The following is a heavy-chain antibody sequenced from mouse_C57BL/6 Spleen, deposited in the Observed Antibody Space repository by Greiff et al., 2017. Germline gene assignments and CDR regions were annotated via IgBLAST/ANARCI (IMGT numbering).Heavy chain of an antibody. Sequence: QVQLQQPGAELVKPGASVKLSCKASGYTFTSYWMQWVKQRPGQGLEWIGEIDPSDSYTNYNQKFKGKATLTVDTSSSTAYMQLSSLTSEDSAVYYCARSVYYVGYWYFDVWGTGTTVTVSS. D-gene: IGHD1-1*01. CDR1: GYTFTSYW. V-gene: IGHV1-50*01. CDR2: IDPSDSYT. J-gene: IGHJ1*03. CDR3: ARSVYYVGYWYFDV.